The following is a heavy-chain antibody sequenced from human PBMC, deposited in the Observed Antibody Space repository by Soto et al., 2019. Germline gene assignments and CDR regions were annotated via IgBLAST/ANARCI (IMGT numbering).Heavy chain of an antibody. V-gene: IGHV3-30*18. CDR3: AKEYSGYEKCFDY. D-gene: IGHD5-12*01. CDR1: GLNISIYF. CDR2: ISYDGSNK. J-gene: IGHJ4*02. Sequence: GRSQRHGNAASGLNISIYFMRLVRQKPGKGLEWVAVISYDGSNKYYADSVKGRFTISRDNSKNTLYLQMNSLRAEDTAVYYCAKEYSGYEKCFDYWGQGTLVTVSS.